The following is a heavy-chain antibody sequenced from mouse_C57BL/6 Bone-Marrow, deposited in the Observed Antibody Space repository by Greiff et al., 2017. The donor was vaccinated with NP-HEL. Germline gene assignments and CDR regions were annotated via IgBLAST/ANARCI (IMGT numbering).Heavy chain of an antibody. CDR3: GRCGGTY. CDR1: GYTFTSYG. Sequence: VQLQQSGAELARPGASVKLSCKASGYTFTSYGISWVKQRTGQGLEWIGEIYPRSGNTYYNEKFKGKATLTADKSSSTAYMGLRSLTSEDSAGYFCGRCGGTYWGQGTLVTVSA. V-gene: IGHV1-81*01. D-gene: IGHD1-1*02. J-gene: IGHJ3*01. CDR2: IYPRSGNT.